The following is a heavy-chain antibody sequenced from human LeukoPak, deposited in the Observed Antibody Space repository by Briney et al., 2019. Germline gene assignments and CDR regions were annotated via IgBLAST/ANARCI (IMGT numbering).Heavy chain of an antibody. J-gene: IGHJ4*02. Sequence: ASVKVSCKASGGTFSSYAISWVRQAPGQGLEWMGRIIPIFGTANYAQKFQGRVTITADESTSTAHMELSSLRSEDTAVYYCARLEITTVTTSDYWGQGTLVTVSS. CDR1: GGTFSSYA. CDR3: ARLEITTVTTSDY. D-gene: IGHD4-17*01. CDR2: IIPIFGTA. V-gene: IGHV1-69*15.